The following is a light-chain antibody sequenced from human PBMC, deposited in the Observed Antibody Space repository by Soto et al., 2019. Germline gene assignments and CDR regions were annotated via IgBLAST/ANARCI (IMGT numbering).Light chain of an antibody. CDR2: GAS. J-gene: IGKJ1*01. V-gene: IGKV3-15*01. Sequence: VMTQSPATLSVSPGERATLSCRASQNVNSDLAWFQQRPGQAPRLLIYGASTGATGTPARFSGSGSGTEFTLTISSLQSEEFAVYYCQQYHFWPKTFGQGTKVEIK. CDR1: QNVNSD. CDR3: QQYHFWPKT.